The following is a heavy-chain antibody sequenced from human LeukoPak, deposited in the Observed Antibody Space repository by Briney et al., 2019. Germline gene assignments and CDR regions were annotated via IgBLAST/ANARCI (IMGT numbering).Heavy chain of an antibody. CDR1: GFTFSNYA. CDR2: LTSSGDST. V-gene: IGHV3-23*01. J-gene: IGHJ4*02. Sequence: GGPLRLSCAASGFTFSNYAMIWVRQATGKGLEWVSALTSSGDSTFYADSVQGRFTISRDNSKNTLYLQLNSLRVEDTAVYYCAKSGYNRFDYWGQGTLVTVFS. D-gene: IGHD5-24*01. CDR3: AKSGYNRFDY.